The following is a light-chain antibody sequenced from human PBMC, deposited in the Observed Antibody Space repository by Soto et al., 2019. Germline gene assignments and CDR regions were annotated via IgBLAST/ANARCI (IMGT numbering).Light chain of an antibody. J-gene: IGKJ1*01. CDR2: GAS. CDR3: QHYNSYSEA. Sequence: EIVMTQSPVTLSVSPGERATLSCRASQSVSSNLAWYQQKPGQAPRLLIFGASTRATGIPSTFSGRGSGTEFTLTISSLQTDDFATYYCQHYNSYSEAFGLGTKVDIK. V-gene: IGKV3-15*01. CDR1: QSVSSN.